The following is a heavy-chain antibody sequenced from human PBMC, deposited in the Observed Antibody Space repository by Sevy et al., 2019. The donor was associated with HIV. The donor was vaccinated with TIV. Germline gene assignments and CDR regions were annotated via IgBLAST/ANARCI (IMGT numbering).Heavy chain of an antibody. J-gene: IGHJ6*02. Sequence: GGSLRLSCAASGFTFSSYGMHWVRQAPGKGLEWVAFIRYDGSNKYYADSVKGRFTISRDNSKNTLYLQMNSLRAEDTAVYYCANNYYGSIYYYYGMDVWGQGTTVTVSS. D-gene: IGHD3-10*01. V-gene: IGHV3-30*02. CDR2: IRYDGSNK. CDR1: GFTFSSYG. CDR3: ANNYYGSIYYYYGMDV.